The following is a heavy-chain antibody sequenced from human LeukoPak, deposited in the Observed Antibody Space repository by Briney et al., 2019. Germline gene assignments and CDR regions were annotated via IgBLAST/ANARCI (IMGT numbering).Heavy chain of an antibody. CDR3: AKYKGAALYYHYGLDV. Sequence: GGSLRLSCAASGFTGSSNYMSWVRQAPGKGLEWVSVIYNDGRTHYADSVKGRFTISRDNSGNTLWLQMNSLRDEDTAVYYCAKYKGAALYYHYGLDVWGPGTTVIVSS. V-gene: IGHV3-53*05. D-gene: IGHD1-14*01. CDR1: GFTGSSNY. CDR2: IYNDGRT. J-gene: IGHJ6*02.